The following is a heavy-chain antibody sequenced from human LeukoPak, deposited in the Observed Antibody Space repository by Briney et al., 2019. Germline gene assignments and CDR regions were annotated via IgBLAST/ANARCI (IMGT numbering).Heavy chain of an antibody. CDR2: IYYSGST. D-gene: IGHD3-22*01. Sequence: SETLSLTCTVSGGSISSYYWSWIRQPPGKGLERIGYIYYSGSTNYNPSLKSRVTISVDTSKNQFSLKLSSVTAADTAVYYCARRPGSSGYDPWFHPWGQGTLVTVSS. CDR1: GGSISSYY. J-gene: IGHJ5*02. CDR3: ARRPGSSGYDPWFHP. V-gene: IGHV4-59*01.